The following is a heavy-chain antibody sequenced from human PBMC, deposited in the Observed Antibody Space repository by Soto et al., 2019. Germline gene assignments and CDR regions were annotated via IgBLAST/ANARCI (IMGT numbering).Heavy chain of an antibody. V-gene: IGHV4-59*01. CDR1: GGSISSYY. Sequence: ASETLSLTCTVSGGSISSYYWSWIRQPPGKGLEWIGYIYYSGSTNYNPSLKSRVTISVDTSKNQFSLKLSSVTAADTAVYYCASWGMTSNWFDPWGQGTLVTVSS. D-gene: IGHD3-16*01. J-gene: IGHJ5*02. CDR3: ASWGMTSNWFDP. CDR2: IYYSGST.